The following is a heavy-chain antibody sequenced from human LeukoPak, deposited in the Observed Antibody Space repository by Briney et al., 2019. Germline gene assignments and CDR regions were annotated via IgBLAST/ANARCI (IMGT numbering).Heavy chain of an antibody. D-gene: IGHD6-6*01. CDR2: INPNSGGT. CDR1: GYTFTGYY. J-gene: IGHJ5*02. CDR3: ARERTIAARKGDWFDP. V-gene: IGHV1-2*06. Sequence: ASVKVSCKASGYTFTGYYMHWVRQAPGQGLEWMGRINPNSGGTHYAQKFQGRVTMTRDTSISTAYMALSRLRSDDTAVYYCARERTIAARKGDWFDPWGQGTLVTVSS.